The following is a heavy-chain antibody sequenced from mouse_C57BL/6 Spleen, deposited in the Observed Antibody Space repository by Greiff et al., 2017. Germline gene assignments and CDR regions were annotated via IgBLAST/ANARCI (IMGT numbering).Heavy chain of an antibody. D-gene: IGHD2-3*01. V-gene: IGHV1-18*01. J-gene: IGHJ3*01. CDR1: GYTFTDYN. CDR3: ARGSYDGYTGFAY. CDR2: INPNNGGT. Sequence: DVQLQESGPELVKPGASVKIPCKASGYTFTDYNMDWVKQSHGKSLEWIGDINPNNGGTIYNQKFKGKATLTVDKSSSTAYMELRSLTSEDTAVYYCARGSYDGYTGFAYWGQGTLVTVSA.